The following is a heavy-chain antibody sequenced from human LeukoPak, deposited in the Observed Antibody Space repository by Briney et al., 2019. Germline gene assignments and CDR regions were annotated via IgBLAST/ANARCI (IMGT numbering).Heavy chain of an antibody. CDR1: GYXFTTYW. D-gene: IGHD2-2*01. V-gene: IGHV5-51*01. J-gene: IGHJ4*02. CDR2: IYPGDSDT. Sequence: GESLKISCSGSGYXFTTYWIGWVRQMPGKGLEWMGIIYPGDSDTRYTPSFQGQVTMSADKSTNTAYLQWSSLKASDTAMYYCARRQGCSSTSCPPDYWGQGTLVTVSP. CDR3: ARRQGCSSTSCPPDY.